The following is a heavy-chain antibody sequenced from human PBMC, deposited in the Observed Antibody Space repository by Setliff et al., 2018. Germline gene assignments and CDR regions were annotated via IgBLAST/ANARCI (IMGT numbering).Heavy chain of an antibody. CDR2: IYTDNGNT. J-gene: IGHJ4*02. V-gene: IGHV1-3*04. CDR1: GYTFSANA. Sequence: ASVKVSCKASGYTFSANAIHWVRQAPGQRLEWMGFIYTDNGNTKFAQNIQGRVTLTTDTPTSTAYMELRSLRSDDTAVYYCARSPPNRGSGSGWYGDFWGQGTLVTVSS. CDR3: ARSPPNRGSGSGWYGDF. D-gene: IGHD6-19*01.